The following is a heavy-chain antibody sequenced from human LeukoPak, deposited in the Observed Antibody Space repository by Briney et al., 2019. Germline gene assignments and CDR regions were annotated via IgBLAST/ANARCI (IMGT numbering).Heavy chain of an antibody. V-gene: IGHV4-38-2*02. CDR2: VYHNGST. CDR1: GYSIGSGFH. J-gene: IGHJ4*02. D-gene: IGHD3-10*01. Sequence: KSSETLSLTCTVSGYSIGSGFHWGWIRQPPGKGLEWIGNVYHNGSTYYNPSLKGRVTVSVDTSKNHFSLKLGSVTAADTAVYYCASPGSMVRGVTYFDYWGQGTLVTVSS. CDR3: ASPGSMVRGVTYFDY.